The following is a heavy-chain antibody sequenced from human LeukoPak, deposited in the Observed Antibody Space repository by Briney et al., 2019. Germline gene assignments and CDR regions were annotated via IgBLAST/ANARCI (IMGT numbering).Heavy chain of an antibody. CDR3: ARVPVVAPGDY. D-gene: IGHD2-2*01. J-gene: IGHJ4*02. V-gene: IGHV1-2*02. Sequence: ASVKVSSKDSGYSFTGYYMHWVPQAPGQGLEWMAWINPNSGDTNFAPNFQGRVTVTRDTSISTAYMELSSLKSDDTAVYYCARVPVVAPGDYWGQGTLVTVSS. CDR2: INPNSGDT. CDR1: GYSFTGYY.